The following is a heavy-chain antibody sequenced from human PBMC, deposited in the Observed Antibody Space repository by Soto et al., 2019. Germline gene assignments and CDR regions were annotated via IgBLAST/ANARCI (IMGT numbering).Heavy chain of an antibody. CDR1: GLTFSDYC. CDR2: ISGSSDYT. V-gene: IGHV3-11*05. J-gene: IGHJ4*02. D-gene: IGHD6-19*01. CDR3: ARDRGGGWYFDN. Sequence: QVQLVESGGGLVKPGGSLRLSCAVSGLTFSDYCMSWIRQAPGKGLEWISYISGSSDYTNYVDSVKGRFTISRDNTKNSLFLQMNSLRVEDTAVYYCARDRGGGWYFDNWGQGTLVTVSS.